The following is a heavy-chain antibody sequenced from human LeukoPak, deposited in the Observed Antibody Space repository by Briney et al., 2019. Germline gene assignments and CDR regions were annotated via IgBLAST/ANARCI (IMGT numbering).Heavy chain of an antibody. CDR3: ARLFRGSYFD. J-gene: IGHJ4*02. Sequence: KPSETLSLTCTVSGGSLSPDYWTWIRQPPGKRLEWIGSIHYTGSTNYNPSLKSRVTISVDTSKNQFSLKLSSVTAADTAVYYCARLFRGSYFDWGQGTLVTVSS. CDR1: GGSLSPDY. V-gene: IGHV4-59*08. D-gene: IGHD1-26*01. CDR2: IHYTGST.